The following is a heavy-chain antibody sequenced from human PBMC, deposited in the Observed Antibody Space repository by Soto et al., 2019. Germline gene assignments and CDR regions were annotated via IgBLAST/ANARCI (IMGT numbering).Heavy chain of an antibody. D-gene: IGHD5-18*01. CDR1: CGSIIRGGYY. CDR2: IYYSGST. Sequence: PSETLSLTCTFACGSIIRGGYYWSWIRQHPGKGLEWIGYIYYSGSTYYNLSRKSRVTISVDTSKNQFSLKLSSVTAADTGVYYCARGGDTAYGMDVWGQGTTVTASS. CDR3: ARGGDTAYGMDV. V-gene: IGHV4-31*03. J-gene: IGHJ6*02.